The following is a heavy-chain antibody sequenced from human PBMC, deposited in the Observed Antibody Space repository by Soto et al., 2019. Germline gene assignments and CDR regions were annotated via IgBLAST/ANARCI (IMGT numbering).Heavy chain of an antibody. CDR3: ARHGVLCFDF. D-gene: IGHD2-21*01. V-gene: IGHV3-7*02. J-gene: IGHJ4*02. CDR2: INPEGSAE. Sequence: EMQLVESGGALVQPGGSLRLSCAASGFTFSSSWMAWVRQAPGKGLEWVANINPEGSAEYYVDSVKGRFTISRDNAKNSLSLQMNSLRLEETDVYYCARHGVLCFDFWGQGTLVSISS. CDR1: GFTFSSSW.